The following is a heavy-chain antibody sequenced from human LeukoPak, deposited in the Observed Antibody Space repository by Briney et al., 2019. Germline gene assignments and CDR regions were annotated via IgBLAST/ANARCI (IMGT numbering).Heavy chain of an antibody. V-gene: IGHV1-18*01. J-gene: IGHJ5*02. D-gene: IGHD3-3*01. CDR1: GHTFTSYG. Sequence: ASVKVSCKASGHTFTSYGISWVRQAPGQGLEWMGWISAYNGNTNYAQKLQGRVTMTTDTSTSTAYMELRSLRSDDTALYYCARTWSRYYEVVGWFDPWGRGTLVTVSS. CDR2: ISAYNGNT. CDR3: ARTWSRYYEVVGWFDP.